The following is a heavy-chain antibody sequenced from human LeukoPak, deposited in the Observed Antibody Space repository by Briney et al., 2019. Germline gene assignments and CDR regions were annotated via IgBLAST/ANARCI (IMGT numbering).Heavy chain of an antibody. J-gene: IGHJ4*02. D-gene: IGHD6-19*01. CDR3: ARRSGWYTQPFDY. CDR2: IWYDGSNK. CDR1: GFTFSSYG. Sequence: GGSLRLSCAASGFTFSSYGMHWVRQAPGKGLEWVAVIWYDGSNKYYADSVKGRFTISRDNAKNSLYLQMNSLRAEDTAVYYCARRSGWYTQPFDYWGQGTLVTVSS. V-gene: IGHV3-33*01.